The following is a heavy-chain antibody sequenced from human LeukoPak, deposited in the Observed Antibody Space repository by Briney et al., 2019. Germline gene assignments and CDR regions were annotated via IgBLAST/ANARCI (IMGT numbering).Heavy chain of an antibody. CDR3: ARGPRNDP. CDR1: GYPFTTWE. Sequence: GASVKVSCKTSGYPFTTWEINWVRQAAGQGLEWMGWVHPNGGNTAYAQKFQGRVTMTRDTSISTAYMELSGLTSDDTDVYFCARGPRNDPWGQGALVTVSS. D-gene: IGHD1-14*01. J-gene: IGHJ5*02. CDR2: VHPNGGNT. V-gene: IGHV1-8*01.